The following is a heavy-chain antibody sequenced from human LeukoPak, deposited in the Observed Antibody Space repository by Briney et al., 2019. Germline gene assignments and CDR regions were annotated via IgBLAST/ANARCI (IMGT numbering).Heavy chain of an antibody. CDR2: ITWNNETL. CDR3: ARDWGSSGWFYFDS. D-gene: IGHD6-19*01. Sequence: GGSLRLSCTASGFTFGDYAMSWVRQAPGKGLEWVSGITWNNETLDYADSVKGRFIISRDNAKNSIYLQMNSLKAEDTALYYCARDWGSSGWFYFDSWGQGTLVSVSS. J-gene: IGHJ4*02. V-gene: IGHV3-9*01. CDR1: GFTFGDYA.